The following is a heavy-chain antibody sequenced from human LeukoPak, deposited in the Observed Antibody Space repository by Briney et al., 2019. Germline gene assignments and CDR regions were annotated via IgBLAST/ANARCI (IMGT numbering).Heavy chain of an antibody. CDR2: ISGSGGST. D-gene: IGHD6-6*01. Sequence: GGSLRLSCAASGFTFSSYALSWVRQAPGKGLEWVSAISGSGGSTYYADSVKGRFTISRDNSKNTLYLQMNSLRAEDTAVYYCAKRSSSSYYYYYGMDVWGQGTTVTVSS. J-gene: IGHJ6*02. CDR3: AKRSSSSYYYYYGMDV. V-gene: IGHV3-23*01. CDR1: GFTFSSYA.